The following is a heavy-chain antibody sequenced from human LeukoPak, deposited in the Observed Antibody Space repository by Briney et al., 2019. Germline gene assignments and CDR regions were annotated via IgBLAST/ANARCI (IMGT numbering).Heavy chain of an antibody. CDR3: ARENYYGSGSYYKGNYYYYGMDV. CDR1: GGSFSGYY. V-gene: IGHV4-34*01. Sequence: PSETLSLTCAVYGGSFSGYYWSWIRQPPGKGLEWIGEINHSGSTNYNPSLKSRVTISVDTSKNQFSLKLSSVTAADTAVYFCARENYYGSGSYYKGNYYYYGMDVWGQGTTITVSS. D-gene: IGHD3-10*01. J-gene: IGHJ6*02. CDR2: INHSGST.